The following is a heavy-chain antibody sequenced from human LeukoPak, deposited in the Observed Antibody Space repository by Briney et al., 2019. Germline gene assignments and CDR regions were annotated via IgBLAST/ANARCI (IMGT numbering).Heavy chain of an antibody. Sequence: PSQTLSLTYAVSGGSISSGGYSWSWIRQPLGKGLEWIGYIYHSGSTYYNPSLKSRVTISVDRSKNQFSLKLSSVTAADTAVYYCARADIVVINAFDIWGQGTMVTVSS. J-gene: IGHJ3*02. CDR2: IYHSGST. V-gene: IGHV4-30-2*01. D-gene: IGHD3-22*01. CDR3: ARADIVVINAFDI. CDR1: GGSISSGGYS.